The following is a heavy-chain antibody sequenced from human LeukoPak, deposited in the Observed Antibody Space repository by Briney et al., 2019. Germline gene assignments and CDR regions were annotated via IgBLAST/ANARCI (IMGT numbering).Heavy chain of an antibody. CDR1: GYTFTDYY. CDR2: VNPSGDGT. V-gene: IGHV1-46*01. D-gene: IGHD5-18*01. CDR3: ARLRGGPHIGSYGYYVDY. J-gene: IGHJ4*02. Sequence: GASVKVSCKSSGYTFTDYYTHWVRQAPGQGLEWMGTVNPSGDGTSYAQKYQGRVTMTRDTSTSTAFLELSSLRSEDTAVYYCARLRGGPHIGSYGYYVDYWGQGTLVTVSS.